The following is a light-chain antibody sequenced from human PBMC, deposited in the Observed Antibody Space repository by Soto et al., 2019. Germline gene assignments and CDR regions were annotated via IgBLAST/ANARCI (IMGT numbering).Light chain of an antibody. CDR2: GAS. J-gene: IGKJ4*01. V-gene: IGKV3-15*01. CDR3: QQYNNWPLT. CDR1: QSINSD. Sequence: EIVMTQSPVTLSVSPGEPATLSCRASQSINSDLAWYQQKPGQAPRLLIYGASTRATGIPARFSGSGSGTEFTLTISSLQSEDFAVYYCQQYNNWPLTFGGGAKVEIK.